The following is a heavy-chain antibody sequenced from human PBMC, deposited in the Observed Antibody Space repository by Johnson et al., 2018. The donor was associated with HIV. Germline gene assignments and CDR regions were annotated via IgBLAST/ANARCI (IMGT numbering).Heavy chain of an antibody. CDR3: AKDGYSYVFDAFDI. J-gene: IGHJ3*02. V-gene: IGHV3-9*01. Sequence: VQLVESGGGVVQPGRSLRLSCAASGFTFSSMHWDRQAPGKGLEWVSGISWNSGSIGYADSVKGRFTISRDNAKNSLYLQMNSLRAEDTALYYCAKDGYSYVFDAFDIWGQGTMVTVSS. CDR2: ISWNSGSI. CDR1: GFTFSS. D-gene: IGHD5-18*01.